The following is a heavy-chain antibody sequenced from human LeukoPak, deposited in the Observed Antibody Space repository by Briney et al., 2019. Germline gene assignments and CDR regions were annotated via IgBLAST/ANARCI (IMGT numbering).Heavy chain of an antibody. Sequence: PSETLSLTCAVSGGSISSSNWWSWIRQPPGKGLEWIGEIYHSGSTNYNPSLKSRVTISVDKSKTQFSLKLSSVTAADTAMYYCARVKDPGGYYYYYYMDVWGKGTTVTVSS. V-gene: IGHV4-4*02. CDR3: ARVKDPGGYYYYYYMDV. CDR2: IYHSGST. J-gene: IGHJ6*03. D-gene: IGHD3-16*01. CDR1: GGSISSSNW.